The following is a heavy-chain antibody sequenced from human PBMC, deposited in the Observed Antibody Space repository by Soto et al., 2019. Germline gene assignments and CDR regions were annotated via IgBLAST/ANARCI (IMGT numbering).Heavy chain of an antibody. CDR3: AKGSDLYDFWSGYE. J-gene: IGHJ4*02. CDR2: ISYDGSNK. D-gene: IGHD3-3*01. Sequence: GGSLRLSCAASGFTFSSYGMHWVRQAPGKGLEWVAVISYDGSNKYYADSVKGRFTISRDNSKNTLYLQMNSLRAEDTAVYYCAKGSDLYDFWSGYEWGQGTLVTVSS. CDR1: GFTFSSYG. V-gene: IGHV3-30*18.